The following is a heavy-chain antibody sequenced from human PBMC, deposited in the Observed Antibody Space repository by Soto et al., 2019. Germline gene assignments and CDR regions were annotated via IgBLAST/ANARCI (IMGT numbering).Heavy chain of an antibody. J-gene: IGHJ5*02. CDR2: IYWDGDK. V-gene: IGHV2-5*02. CDR3: AHRATMTIFGLIIDNGIWFDP. D-gene: IGHD3-3*01. CDR1: GVSRSTSGAA. Sequence: QINLIESGPTLVKPTQTLTLTCTFSGVSRSTSGAAVGWVRQPPGRALEWLALIYWDGDKRYNASLGNRLTITKDTSMNQVVLTLTNVDPADTATYYCAHRATMTIFGLIIDNGIWFDPWGQGTRVIVSS.